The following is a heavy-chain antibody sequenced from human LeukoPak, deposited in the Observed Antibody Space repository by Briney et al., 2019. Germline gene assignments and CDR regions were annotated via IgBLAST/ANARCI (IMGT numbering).Heavy chain of an antibody. CDR2: INSDGSST. V-gene: IGHV3-74*01. D-gene: IGHD2-8*02. CDR1: GFTFSSYW. J-gene: IGHJ4*02. Sequence: QTGGSLRLSCAASGFTFSSYWMHWVRQAPGKGLVWVSRINSDGSSTSYADSVKGRFTISRDNAKNTLYLQMNSLRAEDTAVYYCARSPPVVYVDYWGQGTPVTVSS. CDR3: ARSPPVVYVDY.